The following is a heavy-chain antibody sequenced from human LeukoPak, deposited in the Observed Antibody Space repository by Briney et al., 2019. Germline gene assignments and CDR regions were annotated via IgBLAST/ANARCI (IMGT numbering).Heavy chain of an antibody. CDR1: GFTFSSYG. D-gene: IGHD6-19*01. V-gene: IGHV3-30*02. J-gene: IGHJ4*02. CDR3: AKDAAVAGWFDY. CDR2: IRYDGSNK. Sequence: PGGSLRLSCAASGFTFSSYGMHWVRQAPGKGLEWVAFIRYDGSNKYYADSVKGRSTISRDNSKNTLYLQMSSLRAEDTAVYYCAKDAAVAGWFDYWGQGTLVTVSS.